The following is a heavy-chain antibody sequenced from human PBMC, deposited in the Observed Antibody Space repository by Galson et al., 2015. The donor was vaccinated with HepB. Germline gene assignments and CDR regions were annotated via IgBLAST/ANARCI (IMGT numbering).Heavy chain of an antibody. Sequence: SVKVSCKASGGTFTTYAISWVRQAPGQGLEWMGGIIPIFGTANYAQKFQGRVTITADESTSTAYMELSSLRSEDTAVYYCARERDWSGHYYYGMDVWGQGTTVTVSS. CDR3: ARERDWSGHYYYGMDV. V-gene: IGHV1-69*13. CDR2: IIPIFGTA. J-gene: IGHJ6*02. CDR1: GGTFTTYA. D-gene: IGHD3-3*01.